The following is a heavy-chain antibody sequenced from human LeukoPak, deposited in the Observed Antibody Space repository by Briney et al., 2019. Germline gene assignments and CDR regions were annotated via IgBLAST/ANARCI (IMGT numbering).Heavy chain of an antibody. Sequence: GGSLRLSCAASGFTFSNYGMHWVRQAPGKGLEWVAVISYDRSNKHCADSVKGRFTISRDNYKNTLYLQMNSLRAEDTAVYYCAKDVYYDSSGYPIAYYYGMDVWGQGTTVTVS. CDR2: ISYDRSNK. V-gene: IGHV3-30*18. D-gene: IGHD3-22*01. CDR1: GFTFSNYG. CDR3: AKDVYYDSSGYPIAYYYGMDV. J-gene: IGHJ6*02.